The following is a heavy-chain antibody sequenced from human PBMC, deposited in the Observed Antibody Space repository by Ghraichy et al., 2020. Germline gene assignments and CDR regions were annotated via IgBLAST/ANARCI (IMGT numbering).Heavy chain of an antibody. CDR1: GFTFTSYA. CDR3: AKFTGHPRENYHFEF. J-gene: IGHJ4*02. D-gene: IGHD5-24*01. CDR2: YRGGGGSI. Sequence: GGSLRLSCAASGFTFTSYAMSWVRQAPGKGLEWVAYRGGGGSIFYRESVRGRFIISRDSSKNTLYLQMNRLRVDDTARYFCAKFTGHPRENYHFEFWSPGTPVTVS. V-gene: IGHV3-23*01.